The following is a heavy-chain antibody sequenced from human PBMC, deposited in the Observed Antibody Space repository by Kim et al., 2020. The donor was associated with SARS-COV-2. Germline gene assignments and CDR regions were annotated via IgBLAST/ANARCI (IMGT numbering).Heavy chain of an antibody. Sequence: ASVKVSCKASGYTFTSRAIHWVRQAPGQRPEWMGCITGNGDTRYSQKFLGRITISRETSATTAYMELRSLRFEDTAMYYCARGEGGISGDILDYWGQGTL. V-gene: IGHV1-3*01. CDR2: ITGNGDT. CDR1: GYTFTSRA. J-gene: IGHJ4*02. D-gene: IGHD2-21*01. CDR3: ARGEGGISGDILDY.